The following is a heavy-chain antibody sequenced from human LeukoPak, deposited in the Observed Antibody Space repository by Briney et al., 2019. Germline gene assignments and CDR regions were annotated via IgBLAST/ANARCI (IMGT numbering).Heavy chain of an antibody. Sequence: GRSLRLSCAASGFTFSNYAMHWVRQAPGKGLEWVAVISYDGSNKYYADSVKGRFTISRDNSKNTLYLQMNSLRAEDTAVYYCAKDRGWDSGSYADYWGQGTLVTVSS. D-gene: IGHD1-26*01. V-gene: IGHV3-30*04. CDR2: ISYDGSNK. CDR1: GFTFSNYA. J-gene: IGHJ4*02. CDR3: AKDRGWDSGSYADY.